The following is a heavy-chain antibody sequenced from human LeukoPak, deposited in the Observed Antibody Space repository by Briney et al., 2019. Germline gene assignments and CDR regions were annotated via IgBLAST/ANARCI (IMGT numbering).Heavy chain of an antibody. Sequence: SQTLSLTCTVSGGSISSGGYYWSWIRQHPGKGLEWIGYIYYSESTYYNPSLKSRVTISVDTSKNQFSLKLSSVTAADTAVYYCARARQDCSSTSCHNWFDPWGQGTLVTVSS. V-gene: IGHV4-31*03. CDR1: GGSISSGGYY. CDR2: IYYSEST. CDR3: ARARQDCSSTSCHNWFDP. D-gene: IGHD2-2*01. J-gene: IGHJ5*02.